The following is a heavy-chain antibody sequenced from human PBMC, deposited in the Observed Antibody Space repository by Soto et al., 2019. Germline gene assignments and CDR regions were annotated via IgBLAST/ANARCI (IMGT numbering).Heavy chain of an antibody. D-gene: IGHD1-1*01. V-gene: IGHV3-23*01. CDR3: STDGTNYGSFDY. CDR2: ISGSGDNT. CDR1: GFSFDDYA. Sequence: GGSLRLSCAASGFSFDDYAMTWVRQAAGKGLEWVSAISGSGDNTYYADSVKGRFTISRDDSKNTLYLQMHSLTAEDTAVYYCSTDGTNYGSFDYWGQGALVTVSS. J-gene: IGHJ4*02.